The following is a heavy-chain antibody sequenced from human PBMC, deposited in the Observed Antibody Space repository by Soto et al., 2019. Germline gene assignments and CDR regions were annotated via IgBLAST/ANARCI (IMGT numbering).Heavy chain of an antibody. V-gene: IGHV6-1*01. CDR2: TYYRSKWYN. D-gene: IGHD6-13*01. Sequence: SQTLSLTCAISGDSVSSNSAAWNWIRQSPSRGLEWLGRTYYRSKWYNDYAVSVKSRITINPDTSKNQFSLQLNSVTPEDTAVYYCAREFGIAAAGRYYYYGMDVWGQGTTVTVS. CDR1: GDSVSSNSAA. CDR3: AREFGIAAAGRYYYYGMDV. J-gene: IGHJ6*02.